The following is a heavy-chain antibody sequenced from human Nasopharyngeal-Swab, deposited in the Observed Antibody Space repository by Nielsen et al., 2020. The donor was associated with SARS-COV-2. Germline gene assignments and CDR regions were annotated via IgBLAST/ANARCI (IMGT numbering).Heavy chain of an antibody. D-gene: IGHD1-26*01. CDR3: ARDSGSLNYYYMDV. V-gene: IGHV3-21*04. Sequence: GGSLRLSCAASGFTFSSYSMNWVRQAPGKGLEWVSSISSSSYIYYADSVKGRFTISRDNAKNSLYLQMNSLRAEDTAVYYCARDSGSLNYYYMDVWGKGTTVTVSS. CDR1: GFTFSSYS. J-gene: IGHJ6*03. CDR2: ISSSSYI.